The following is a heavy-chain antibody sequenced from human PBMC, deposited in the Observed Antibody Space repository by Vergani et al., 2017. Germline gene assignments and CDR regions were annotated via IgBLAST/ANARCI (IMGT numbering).Heavy chain of an antibody. CDR1: GGHISSGGYY. V-gene: IGHV4-31*03. D-gene: IGHD4-17*01. Sequence: QVQLQESGPGLVKPSQTLSLTCTVSGGHISSGGYYWSWIRQPPGKGLEWIGEINHSGSTNYNPSLKSRVTISVDTSKNQFSLKLSSVTAADTAVYYCARGGLRLDYWGQGTLVTVSS. CDR2: INHSGST. J-gene: IGHJ4*02. CDR3: ARGGLRLDY.